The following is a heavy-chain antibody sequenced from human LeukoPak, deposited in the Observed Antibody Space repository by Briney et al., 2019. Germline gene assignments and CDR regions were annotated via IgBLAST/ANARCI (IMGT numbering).Heavy chain of an antibody. J-gene: IGHJ5*02. CDR3: ASGSSTGLGYNWFDP. CDR1: GYTFTSYA. CDR2: IIPIFGTA. Sequence: VASVKVSCKASGYTFTSYAISWVRQAPGQGLEWMGGIIPIFGTANYAQKFQGRVTITADESTSTAYMELSSLRSEDTAVYYCASGSSTGLGYNWFDPWGQGTLVTVSS. V-gene: IGHV1-69*13. D-gene: IGHD2-2*01.